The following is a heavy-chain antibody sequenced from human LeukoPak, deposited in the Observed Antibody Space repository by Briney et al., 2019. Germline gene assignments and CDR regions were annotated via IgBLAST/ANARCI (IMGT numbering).Heavy chain of an antibody. CDR1: GFTFSSYA. Sequence: GGSLRLSCAASGFTFSSYAMSWVRQAPGKGLEWVAAISASGGTTYYADSVKGRFTISRDNSKNTLYLQMSSLRAEDTAVYYCAKEPREYCSSTSCPNWIDPWGQGTLVSVSS. V-gene: IGHV3-23*01. CDR3: AKEPREYCSSTSCPNWIDP. CDR2: ISASGGTT. D-gene: IGHD2-2*01. J-gene: IGHJ5*02.